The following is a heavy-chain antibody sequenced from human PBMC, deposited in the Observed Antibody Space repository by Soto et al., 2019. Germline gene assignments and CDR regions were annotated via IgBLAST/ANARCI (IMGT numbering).Heavy chain of an antibody. CDR2: IKQDGSEK. V-gene: IGHV3-7*01. CDR1: GFTFSSYW. CDR3: ARGGHCSSTSCYTSRSAFDI. D-gene: IGHD2-2*02. Sequence: ESGGGLVQPGGSLRLSCAASGFTFSSYWMSWVRQAPGKGLEWVANIKQDGSEKYYVDSVKGRFTISRDNAKNSLYLQVNSLTAEDTAVYYCARGGHCSSTSCYTSRSAFDIWGQGTMVTVSS. J-gene: IGHJ3*02.